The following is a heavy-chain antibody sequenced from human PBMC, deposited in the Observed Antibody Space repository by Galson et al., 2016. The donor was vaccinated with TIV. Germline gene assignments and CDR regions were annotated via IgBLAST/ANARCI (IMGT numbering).Heavy chain of an antibody. CDR1: GFKFSNYA. CDR3: AKNPHSIPLYDMDV. J-gene: IGHJ6*02. Sequence: SLRLSCAASGFKFSNYAMNWVRQAPGKGLQWVSGITGSGTTTHYADSLKGRITISRDNSKNTVYLRISGLRPEDSAIYYCAKNPHSIPLYDMDVWGQGTTITVSS. V-gene: IGHV3-23*01. D-gene: IGHD3-3*02. CDR2: ITGSGTTT.